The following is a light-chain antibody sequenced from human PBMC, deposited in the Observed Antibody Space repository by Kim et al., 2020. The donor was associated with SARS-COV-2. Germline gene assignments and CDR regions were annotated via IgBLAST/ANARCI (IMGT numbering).Light chain of an antibody. CDR3: QVWDSSSDHRVV. V-gene: IGLV3-21*01. Sequence: PGKTARVSCGGNSIGSRSVHWYQQKSGQAPVLVMYYDSDRPSGIPERFSGSNSGNTATLTISRVGAGDEADYFCQVWDSSSDHRVVFGGGTQLTVL. CDR2: YDS. J-gene: IGLJ2*01. CDR1: SIGSRS.